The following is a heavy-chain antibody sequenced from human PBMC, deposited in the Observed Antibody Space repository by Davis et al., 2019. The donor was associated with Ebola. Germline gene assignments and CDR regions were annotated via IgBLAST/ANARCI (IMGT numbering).Heavy chain of an antibody. Sequence: GESLKISCAASGFTFSSYWMHWVRQAPGKGLVWVSRINSDGSSTSYADSVKGRFTVSRDNAKNTVYLQMNSLRAEDTAMYYCARQGDYGGNPSWGQGTLVTVSS. CDR2: INSDGSST. D-gene: IGHD4-23*01. CDR1: GFTFSSYW. V-gene: IGHV3-74*01. CDR3: ARQGDYGGNPS. J-gene: IGHJ5*02.